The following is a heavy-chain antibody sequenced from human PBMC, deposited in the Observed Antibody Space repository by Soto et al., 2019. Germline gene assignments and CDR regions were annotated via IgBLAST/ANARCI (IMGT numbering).Heavy chain of an antibody. CDR1: GDSITTNCYY. CDR2: VYWTGST. V-gene: IGHV4-39*01. Sequence: LSLTCSVSGDSITTNCYYWGWIRQPPGKGPQWIGNVYWTGSTFSHPSLTSRVFISVDTSKNEFSLRLTSVTAADTAVYYCARSHYTYGLLIDYWGPGTLVTVSS. D-gene: IGHD2-8*01. CDR3: ARSHYTYGLLIDY. J-gene: IGHJ4*02.